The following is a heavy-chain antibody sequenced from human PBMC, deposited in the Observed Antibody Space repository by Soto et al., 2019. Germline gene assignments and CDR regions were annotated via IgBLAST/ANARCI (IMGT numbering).Heavy chain of an antibody. D-gene: IGHD6-25*01. Sequence: QVQLVQSGAEEKKPGASVKVSCKASGYTFTSYAMHWVRQAPGQRLEWMGWMNAGNGNTKYSQKFQGRVTITRDTTASTAYMEPSTLRSEDTAVYDCASGYTFPIDPWGQGTLVTVSS. CDR2: MNAGNGNT. V-gene: IGHV1-3*05. J-gene: IGHJ5*02. CDR3: ASGYTFPIDP. CDR1: GYTFTSYA.